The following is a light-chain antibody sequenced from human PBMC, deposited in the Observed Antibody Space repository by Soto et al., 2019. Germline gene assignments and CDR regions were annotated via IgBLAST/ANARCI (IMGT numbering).Light chain of an antibody. V-gene: IGKV4-1*01. CDR3: EQYYSSPVT. CDR1: QTVLHGSNY. CDR2: WAS. Sequence: DIVMTQSPDSLAVSLGERATINCKSSQTVLHGSNYLAWYQQKPGQPPKLLIYWASTRESGIPDRFSGSGSGTDFTLTISAPQAEDVAVYYCEQYYSSPVTFGQGTVVDIK. J-gene: IGKJ1*01.